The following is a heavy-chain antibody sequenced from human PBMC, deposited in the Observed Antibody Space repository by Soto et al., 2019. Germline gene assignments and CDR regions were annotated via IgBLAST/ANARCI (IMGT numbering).Heavy chain of an antibody. J-gene: IGHJ6*02. D-gene: IGHD6-6*01. CDR1: GGTFSSYA. CDR2: IIPIFGTA. CDR3: ARSTGSSSAYYYYGMDV. Sequence: QVQLVQSGAEVKKPGSSVKVSCKASGGTFSSYAISWVRQAPGQGLEWMGGIIPIFGTANYAQKFQGRVTITADESTSTAYMERSSLRSGDTAVYYCARSTGSSSAYYYYGMDVWGQGTTVTVSS. V-gene: IGHV1-69*12.